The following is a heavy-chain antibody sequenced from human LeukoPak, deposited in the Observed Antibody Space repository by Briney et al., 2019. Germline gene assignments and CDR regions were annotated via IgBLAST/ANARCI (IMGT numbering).Heavy chain of an antibody. J-gene: IGHJ4*02. D-gene: IGHD2/OR15-2a*01. CDR1: GGSFSGYS. CDR2: IYHSGST. Sequence: SETLSLTCAVYGGSFSGYSWSWIRQPPGKGLEWIGYIYHSGSTYYNPSLKSRVTISVDRSKNQFSLKLSSVTAADTAVYYCARTTYLGAGTPYYFDYWGQGTLVTVSS. V-gene: IGHV4-30-2*01. CDR3: ARTTYLGAGTPYYFDY.